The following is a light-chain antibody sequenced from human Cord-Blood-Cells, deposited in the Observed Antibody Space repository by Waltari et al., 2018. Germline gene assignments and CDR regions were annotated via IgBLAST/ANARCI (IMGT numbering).Light chain of an antibody. Sequence: QSALTQPASVSGSPGQSITISCTGTSSDVGGYNYVSWYQQHPGKAPTLMIYDVSNRPSGVSNRSSGSKSGNTASLTISGLQAEDEADYYCSSYTSSSTLVFGTGTKVTVL. CDR1: SSDVGGYNY. J-gene: IGLJ1*01. V-gene: IGLV2-14*03. CDR3: SSYTSSSTLV. CDR2: DVS.